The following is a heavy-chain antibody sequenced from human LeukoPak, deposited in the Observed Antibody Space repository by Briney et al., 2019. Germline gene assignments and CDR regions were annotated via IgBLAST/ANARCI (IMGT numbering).Heavy chain of an antibody. Sequence: KPSETLSLTCTVSGGSISSYYWSWIRQPPGKGLEWIGYIYYSGSTNYNPSLKRRVTISVYTSKHQFSLKLSSVTAADTAVYYCARVHYDFWSGPNWFDPWGQGTLVTVSS. CDR1: GGSISSYY. J-gene: IGHJ5*02. D-gene: IGHD3-3*01. V-gene: IGHV4-59*01. CDR2: IYYSGST. CDR3: ARVHYDFWSGPNWFDP.